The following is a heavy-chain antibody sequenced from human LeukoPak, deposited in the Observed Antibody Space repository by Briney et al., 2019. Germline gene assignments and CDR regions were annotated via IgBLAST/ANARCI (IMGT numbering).Heavy chain of an antibody. CDR1: GGTFSSYA. J-gene: IGHJ4*02. V-gene: IGHV1-69*05. CDR2: IIPIFGTA. CDR3: ATLRVDYSNYLADY. Sequence: ASVKVSCKASGGTFSSYAISWVRQAPGQGLEWMGGIIPIFGTANYAQKFQGRVTITTDESTSTAYMELSSLRSEDTAVYYCATLRVDYSNYLADYWGQGTLVTVSS. D-gene: IGHD4-11*01.